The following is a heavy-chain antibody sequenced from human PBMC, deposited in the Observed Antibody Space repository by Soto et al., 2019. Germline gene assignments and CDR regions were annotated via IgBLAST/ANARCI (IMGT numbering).Heavy chain of an antibody. J-gene: IGHJ4*02. Sequence: QVTLKESGPVQVKPTETLTLTCTGSGFSLSNARMGVSWIRQPPGKALEWLAHIFSNDEKSYSTSLKSRLTISKDTSKSQVVLTMTNMDPVDTATYYCARTSPGGSGWYTFDYWGQGTLVTVSS. V-gene: IGHV2-26*01. CDR3: ARTSPGGSGWYTFDY. CDR1: GFSLSNARMG. CDR2: IFSNDEK. D-gene: IGHD6-19*01.